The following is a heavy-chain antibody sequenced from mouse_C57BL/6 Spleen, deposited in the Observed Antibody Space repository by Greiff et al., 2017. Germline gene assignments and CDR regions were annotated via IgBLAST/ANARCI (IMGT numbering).Heavy chain of an antibody. D-gene: IGHD1-1*01. CDR1: GFSLSTSGMG. V-gene: IGHV8-12*01. J-gene: IGHJ1*03. Sequence: QVTLKVSGPGILQSSQTLSLTCSFSGFSLSTSGMGVSWIRQPSGKGLEWLAHIYWDDDKRYNPSLKSRLTISKDTSRNQVFLKITSVDTADTATYYCARGFITTVVADWYFDVWGTGTTVTVSS. CDR3: ARGFITTVVADWYFDV. CDR2: IYWDDDK.